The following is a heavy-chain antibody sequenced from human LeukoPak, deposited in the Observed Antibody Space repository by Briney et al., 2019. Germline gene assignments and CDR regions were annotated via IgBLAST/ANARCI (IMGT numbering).Heavy chain of an antibody. CDR3: ARDSYGSGSYASYNWFDP. CDR2: ICYSGST. D-gene: IGHD3-10*01. J-gene: IGHJ5*02. V-gene: IGHV4-39*01. Sequence: SETLSLTCTVSGGSISSRSYYWGWLRQPPGKGLEWIGSICYSGSTYYNPSLKSRVTISVDTSKNQFSLKLSSVTAADTAVYYCARDSYGSGSYASYNWFDPWGQGTLVTVSS. CDR1: GGSISSRSYY.